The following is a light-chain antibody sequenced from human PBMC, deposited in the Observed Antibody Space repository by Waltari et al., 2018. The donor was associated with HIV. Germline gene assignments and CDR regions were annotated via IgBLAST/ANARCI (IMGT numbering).Light chain of an antibody. CDR2: HDT. CDR3: QVWDTNTDQYVI. V-gene: IGLV3-21*01. Sequence: SYVLTQSPSVSVATGKTARITCGGKNIGSKSVNWSQQQPGQAPVMVIYHDTDRPSGIPDRFSGSNSEDTATLTIRRVEAGDEADYYCQVWDTNTDQYVIFGGGTNLAV. J-gene: IGLJ2*01. CDR1: NIGSKS.